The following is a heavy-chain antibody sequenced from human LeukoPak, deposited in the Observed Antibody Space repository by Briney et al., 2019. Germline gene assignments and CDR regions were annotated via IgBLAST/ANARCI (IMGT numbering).Heavy chain of an antibody. V-gene: IGHV3-21*01. CDR3: ARDDGDVDVIDF. CDR1: GFTFSNYN. D-gene: IGHD3-16*01. CDR2: ISSSSTYI. J-gene: IGHJ4*02. Sequence: GGSLRLSCAASGFTFSNYNMNWVRQAPGKGLEWVSLISSSSTYIYYADPVRGRFTISRDNAKNSLYLQMHSLRAEDTAVYYCARDDGDVDVIDFWGQGTLVTVSS.